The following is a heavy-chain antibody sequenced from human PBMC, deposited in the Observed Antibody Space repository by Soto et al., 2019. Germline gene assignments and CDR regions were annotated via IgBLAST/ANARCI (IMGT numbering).Heavy chain of an antibody. CDR2: TYYRSKWYN. CDR3: ARVLEDTAMVNDAFDI. V-gene: IGHV6-1*01. D-gene: IGHD5-18*01. CDR1: VDSVSSNSAA. J-gene: IGHJ3*02. Sequence: SQTLSLTCAISVDSVSSNSAAWNCIRQSPSRGLEWLGRTYYRSKWYNDYAVSVKSRITINPDTSKNQFSLQLNSVTPEDTAVYYCARVLEDTAMVNDAFDIWGQGTMVTVSS.